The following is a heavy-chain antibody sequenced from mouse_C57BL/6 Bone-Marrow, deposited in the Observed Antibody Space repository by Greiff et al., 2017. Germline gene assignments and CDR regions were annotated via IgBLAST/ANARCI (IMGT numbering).Heavy chain of an antibody. V-gene: IGHV5-6*01. CDR2: ISSGGSYT. Sequence: DVQLVESGGDLVKPGGSLKLSCAASGFTFSSYGMSWVRQTPDKRLEWVATISSGGSYTYYPDSVKGRFTISRDNAKNTLYLQMSSMKSEDTAMYYCARRRIPHWYFDVWGTGTTVTVSS. CDR1: GFTFSSYG. J-gene: IGHJ1*03. CDR3: ARRRIPHWYFDV.